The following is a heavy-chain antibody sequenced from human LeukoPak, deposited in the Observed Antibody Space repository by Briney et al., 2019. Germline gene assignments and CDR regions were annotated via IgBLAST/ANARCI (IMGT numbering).Heavy chain of an antibody. CDR2: IYTSGST. Sequence: PSETPSLTCTVSGGSISSGSYYWSWIRQPAGKGLEWIVRIYTSGSTNYNPSLKRRVTISIDTSTNQFSLKLSSVTAADTAVYYCATLRRVSIAARPVKTFDYEGQGTRVIVSS. CDR1: GGSISSGSYY. V-gene: IGHV4-61*02. CDR3: ATLRRVSIAARPVKTFDY. J-gene: IGHJ4*02. D-gene: IGHD6-6*01.